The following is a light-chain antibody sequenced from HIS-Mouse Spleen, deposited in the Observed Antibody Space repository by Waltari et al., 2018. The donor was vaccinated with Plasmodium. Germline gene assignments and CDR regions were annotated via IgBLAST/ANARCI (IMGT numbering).Light chain of an antibody. CDR3: QQRSNWPRVLT. J-gene: IGKJ4*01. Sequence: EIVLTQSPATLSLSPGERATLTCRASQCVSSYLAWYQQKPGQAPRLLIYDASNRATGIPARFSGSGSGTDFTLTISSLEPEDFVVYYCQQRSNWPRVLTFGGGTKVEIK. CDR2: DAS. V-gene: IGKV3-11*01. CDR1: QCVSSY.